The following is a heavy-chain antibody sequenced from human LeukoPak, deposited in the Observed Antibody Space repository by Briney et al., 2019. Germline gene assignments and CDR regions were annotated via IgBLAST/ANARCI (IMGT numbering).Heavy chain of an antibody. CDR2: ISYDGSNK. CDR1: GFTFRSYA. J-gene: IGHJ4*02. CDR3: ASRRGFDY. Sequence: GSLRLSCAASGFTFRSYAMHWVRQAPGKGLEWVAVISYDGSNKYYADSVKGRFTISRDYSKNTLYLQMNSLRAEDTAVYYCASRRGFDYWGQGTLVTVSS. D-gene: IGHD3-16*01. V-gene: IGHV3-30*04.